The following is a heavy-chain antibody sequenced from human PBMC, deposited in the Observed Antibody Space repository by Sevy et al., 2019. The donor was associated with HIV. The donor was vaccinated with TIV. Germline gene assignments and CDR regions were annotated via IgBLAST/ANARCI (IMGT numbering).Heavy chain of an antibody. CDR3: ARDPGYCSSTSCYRWLDP. Sequence: GGSLRLSCAASGFTFSSYWMHWVRQAPGKGLVWVSRINSDGSSTMYADSVKGRFTISRDNAKNTLYLQMNSLRAEDTAVYNCARDPGYCSSTSCYRWLDPWGQGTLVTVSS. CDR1: GFTFSSYW. CDR2: INSDGSST. J-gene: IGHJ5*02. V-gene: IGHV3-74*03. D-gene: IGHD2-2*02.